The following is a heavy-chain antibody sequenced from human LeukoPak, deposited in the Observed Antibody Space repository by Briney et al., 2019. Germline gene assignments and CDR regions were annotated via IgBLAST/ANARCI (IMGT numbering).Heavy chain of an antibody. CDR2: INSDGSST. CDR1: GFTFSSYW. J-gene: IGHJ3*02. Sequence: GGSLRLSCAASGFTFSSYWMHWVRQAPGKGLVWVSRINSDGSSTNYADSVKGRFTISRDNAKNTLYLQMNSLRAEDTAVYYCAREGVYVPEEAFDIWGQGTMVTVSS. D-gene: IGHD5/OR15-5a*01. V-gene: IGHV3-74*01. CDR3: AREGVYVPEEAFDI.